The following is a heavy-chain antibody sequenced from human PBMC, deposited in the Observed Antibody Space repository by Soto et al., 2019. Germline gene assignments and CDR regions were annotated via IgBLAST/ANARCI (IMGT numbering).Heavy chain of an antibody. CDR2: VSRDGRNT. Sequence: VQLVESGGGVVQPGRYLRLSCAASGFTFSDYAMHWVRQAPGKGLAWVAVVSRDGRNTHYADSVKGRFTISRDSSKYTVSLEMTSLRAEDTAVYYCAKGGRQWLVTSDFNYWGQGALVPVSS. CDR3: AKGGRQWLVTSDFNY. D-gene: IGHD6-19*01. J-gene: IGHJ4*02. CDR1: GFTFSDYA. V-gene: IGHV3-30*18.